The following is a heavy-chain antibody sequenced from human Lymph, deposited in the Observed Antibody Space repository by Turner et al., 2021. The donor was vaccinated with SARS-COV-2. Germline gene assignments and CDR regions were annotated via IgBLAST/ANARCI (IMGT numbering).Heavy chain of an antibody. CDR3: ARLPIARGYSGYDFYYFDY. CDR2: IYPGDSDT. D-gene: IGHD5-12*01. V-gene: IGHV5-51*01. J-gene: IGHJ4*02. Sequence: EVQLVQSGAEVKKPGESLKISCKGSGYSFPTYWIGRVRQMPGKGLEWMGIIYPGDSDTRYSPSFQGQVTISADKSISTAYLQWSSLKASDTAMYYCARLPIARGYSGYDFYYFDYWGQGTLVTVSS. CDR1: GYSFPTYW.